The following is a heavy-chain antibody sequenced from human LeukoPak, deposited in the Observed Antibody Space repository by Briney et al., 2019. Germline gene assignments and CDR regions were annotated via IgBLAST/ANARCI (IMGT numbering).Heavy chain of an antibody. V-gene: IGHV1-69*01. J-gene: IGHJ4*02. CDR3: VGVGSGSYYQYYFDY. CDR1: GGTFSSYA. CDR2: IIPIFGTA. D-gene: IGHD3-10*01. Sequence: GASVKVSCKASGGTFSSYAISWVRQAPGQGLEWMGGIIPIFGTANYAQKFQGRVTITADESTSTAYMELSSLRSEDTAVYYCVGVGSGSYYQYYFDYWGQGTLVTVSS.